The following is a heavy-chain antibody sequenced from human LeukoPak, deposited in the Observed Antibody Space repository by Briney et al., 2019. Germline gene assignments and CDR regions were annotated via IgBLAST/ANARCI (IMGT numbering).Heavy chain of an antibody. J-gene: IGHJ6*02. CDR3: ARRSNVIDV. CDR2: IYPADSDT. V-gene: IGHV5-51*01. CDR1: GYNFANHW. Sequence: GESLKISCKGSGYNFANHWIGWVRQMPGKGLELMGIIYPADSDTRYSPSFQGRVTISADKSISTASLQWSSLKASDTAMYYCARRSNVIDVWGQGTTVTVSS.